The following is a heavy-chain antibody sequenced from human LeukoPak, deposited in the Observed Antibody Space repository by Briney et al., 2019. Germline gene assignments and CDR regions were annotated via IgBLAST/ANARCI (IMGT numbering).Heavy chain of an antibody. CDR2: IYSGGST. Sequence: GGSLRLSCVVSGFTVSSNYMSWFRQAPWKGLEWVPVIYSGGSTYYADSVKGRFTISRDNSKNTLYLQMNSLRAEDTAVYYCARESGYPDYWGQGTLVTVSS. V-gene: IGHV3-66*01. CDR1: GFTVSSNY. D-gene: IGHD3-3*01. CDR3: ARESGYPDY. J-gene: IGHJ4*02.